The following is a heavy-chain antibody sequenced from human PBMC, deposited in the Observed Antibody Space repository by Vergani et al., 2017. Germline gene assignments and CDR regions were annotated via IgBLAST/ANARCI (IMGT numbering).Heavy chain of an antibody. V-gene: IGHV3-30*02. J-gene: IGHJ5*02. Sequence: VQLLESGGGLVEPGGSLRLSCAASGFTFTNYGMHWVRQAPGKGLEWVAFTRYDGIVEYYGDSVRGRFTISRDNSKNTLYLQMNRLRPEDTAVYYCVRGGRGDHGDFWSRLGPWGQGTRVIVSS. CDR1: GFTFTNYG. CDR2: TRYDGIVE. CDR3: VRGGRGDHGDFWSRLGP. D-gene: IGHD3-3*01.